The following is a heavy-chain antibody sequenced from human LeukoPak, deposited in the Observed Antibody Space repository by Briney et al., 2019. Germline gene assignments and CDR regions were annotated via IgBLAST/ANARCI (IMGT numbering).Heavy chain of an antibody. V-gene: IGHV7-4-1*02. CDR1: GYTFTSYA. J-gene: IGHJ4*02. CDR2: INTNTGNP. Sequence: ASVKVSCKASGYTFTSYAMNWVRQAPGQGLEWMGWINTNTGNPTYAQGFTGRFVFSLDTSVSTAYLQISSLKAEDTAVYYCARVLQPQDSVYSSGWLYFDYWGQGTLVTVSS. CDR3: ARVLQPQDSVYSSGWLYFDY. D-gene: IGHD6-19*01.